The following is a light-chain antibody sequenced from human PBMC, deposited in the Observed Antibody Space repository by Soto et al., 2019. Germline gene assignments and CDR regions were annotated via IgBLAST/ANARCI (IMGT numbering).Light chain of an antibody. J-gene: IGKJ1*01. CDR3: QHYGTSRT. CDR2: AAS. V-gene: IGKV3-20*01. CDR1: QSISSDY. Sequence: EIVLTQAPGTLSLSPGERATLSCRASQSISSDYLAWYQHKPGQAPRLLIYAASSRAAGIPDRFSGSGSGTDYSLSISRLEPEDFVLYYCQHYGTSRTFGQGTKVDSK.